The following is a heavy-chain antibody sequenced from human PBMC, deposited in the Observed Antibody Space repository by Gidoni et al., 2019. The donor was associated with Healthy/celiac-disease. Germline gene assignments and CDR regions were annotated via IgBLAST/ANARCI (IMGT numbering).Heavy chain of an antibody. D-gene: IGHD6-25*01. V-gene: IGHV1-46*01. J-gene: IGHJ6*02. CDR1: GYTFTSYY. CDR2: INPTGSST. Sequence: QVQLVQSGAEEKKPGASVKLSCKASGYTFTSYYMHWVRQAPGQGLEWMGIINPTGSSTTYAQKFQGRVTLTRDTSTSTVYMELSSLRSEDTAVYYCARGWGPSGGTFYYFYYGMDVWGQGTTVTVSS. CDR3: ARGWGPSGGTFYYFYYGMDV.